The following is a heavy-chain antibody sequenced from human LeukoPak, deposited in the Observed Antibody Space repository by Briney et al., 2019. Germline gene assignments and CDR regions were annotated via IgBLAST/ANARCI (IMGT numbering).Heavy chain of an antibody. D-gene: IGHD2-2*01. J-gene: IGHJ4*02. V-gene: IGHV3-7*01. CDR1: GFTFNKFW. CDR2: INQDGSEK. Sequence: GGSLRLSCAASGFTFNKFWMNWVRQASGKGLEWVASINQDGSEKYYVESVKGRFTISRDNAENSLYLQMNGLRAEDTAVYYCARDGPPAGLYFDYWGQGILVTVSS. CDR3: ARDGPPAGLYFDY.